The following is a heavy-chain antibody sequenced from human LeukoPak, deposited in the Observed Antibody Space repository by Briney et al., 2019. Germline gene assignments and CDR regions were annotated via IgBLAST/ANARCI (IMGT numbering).Heavy chain of an antibody. J-gene: IGHJ4*02. CDR2: LYTTGDT. D-gene: IGHD6-19*01. CDR3: ATGQMFTSGGFDY. V-gene: IGHV3-53*01. CDR1: GFTVDTRY. Sequence: GGSLRLSCAVSGFTVDTRYMSWVRWAPGKGLEWVSVLYTTGDTYYADSVKGRFTISRDNSKNTVDLQMNSLRAEDTALYYCATGQMFTSGGFDYWGRGTLVIVSS.